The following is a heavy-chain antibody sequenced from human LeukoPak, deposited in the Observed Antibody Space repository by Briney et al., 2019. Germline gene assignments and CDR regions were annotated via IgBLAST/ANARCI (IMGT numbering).Heavy chain of an antibody. Sequence: GGSLRLSCAASGFTFSSYEMNWVRQAPGKGLEWVSSISGSGVTTYYADSVKGRFTISRDNSKNTLYLQMNSLRVEDTAVYYCAKDLRIDPWGQGTLVTVSS. D-gene: IGHD1-14*01. CDR3: AKDLRIDP. CDR2: ISGSGVTT. J-gene: IGHJ5*02. CDR1: GFTFSSYE. V-gene: IGHV3-23*01.